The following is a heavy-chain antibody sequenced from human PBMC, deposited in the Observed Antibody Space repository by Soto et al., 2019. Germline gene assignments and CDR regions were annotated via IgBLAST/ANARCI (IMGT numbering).Heavy chain of an antibody. CDR2: ISSRGSSI. CDR1: GFTFRDYY. V-gene: IGHV3-11*01. J-gene: IGHJ6*02. Sequence: LRLSCAVSGFTFRDYYMSWIRQAPGKGLEWVSYISSRGSSIYYADSVKGRFTISRDNAKNSLYLQMNGLRAEDTAVYYCARGYYDFWSGYYISPYGMDVWGQGTTVTVSS. D-gene: IGHD3-3*01. CDR3: ARGYYDFWSGYYISPYGMDV.